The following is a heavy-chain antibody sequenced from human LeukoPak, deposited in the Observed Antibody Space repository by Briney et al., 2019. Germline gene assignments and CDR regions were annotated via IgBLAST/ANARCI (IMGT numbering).Heavy chain of an antibody. V-gene: IGHV4-34*01. Sequence: SETLSLTCAVYGGSFSSYYWSWIRQPPGKGLEWIGEINHSGSTNYNPSLKSRVTISVDTSKNQFSLKLSSVTAADTAVYYCARGHFWSGYIWFDPWGQGTLVTVSS. J-gene: IGHJ5*02. CDR2: INHSGST. D-gene: IGHD3-3*02. CDR3: ARGHFWSGYIWFDP. CDR1: GGSFSSYY.